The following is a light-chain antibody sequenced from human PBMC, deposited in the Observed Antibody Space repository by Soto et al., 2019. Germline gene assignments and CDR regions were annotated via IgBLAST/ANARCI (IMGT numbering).Light chain of an antibody. CDR2: GVS. J-gene: IGKJ1*01. CDR1: QSVSSSY. V-gene: IGKV3-20*01. Sequence: EIVLTQSPGTQSLSPGERATLSCRASQSVSSSYLAWYQQKPGQAPRLLIYGVSSRATGIPDRFSGSGSGTDFTLTISRLEAEDFAVYYCQQYGTSRTFGQGTKVEIK. CDR3: QQYGTSRT.